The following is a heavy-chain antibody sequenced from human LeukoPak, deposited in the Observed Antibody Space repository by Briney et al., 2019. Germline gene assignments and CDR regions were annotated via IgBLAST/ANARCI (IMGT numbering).Heavy chain of an antibody. V-gene: IGHV4-30-4*01. CDR1: GDSISIGDYR. J-gene: IGHJ4*02. Sequence: SETLSLTCSVSGDSISIGDYRWSWIRQSPGKGLEWIGYIYYIGTAYYNPSLRSRVALSADSSKNQFSLTLSSVTAADTAIYYCARVNRQWLAVDYWGQGTLVTVSS. CDR2: IYYIGTA. CDR3: ARVNRQWLAVDY. D-gene: IGHD6-19*01.